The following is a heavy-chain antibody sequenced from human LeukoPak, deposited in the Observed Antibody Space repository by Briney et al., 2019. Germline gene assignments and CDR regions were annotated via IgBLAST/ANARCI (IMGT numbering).Heavy chain of an antibody. V-gene: IGHV4-31*03. J-gene: IGHJ5*02. CDR3: ARGFGEFLYWFDP. CDR2: IYYSGST. D-gene: IGHD3-10*01. Sequence: SQTLSPTCTVSGGSVSSGGYYWSWIRQHPGKGLEWTGYIYYSGSTYYNPSLKSRVTISVDTSKNQFSLKLSSVTAADTAVYYCARGFGEFLYWFDPWGQGTLVTVSS. CDR1: GGSVSSGGYY.